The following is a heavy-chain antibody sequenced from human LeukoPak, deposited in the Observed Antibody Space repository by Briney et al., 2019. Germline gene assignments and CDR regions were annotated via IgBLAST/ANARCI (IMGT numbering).Heavy chain of an antibody. V-gene: IGHV4-30-4*08. CDR2: IYYSGST. CDR1: GGSISSGGYY. CDR3: ARTSGLLNCSSNSCYNFDY. D-gene: IGHD2-2*02. J-gene: IGHJ4*02. Sequence: PSQTLSLTCTVSGGSISSGGYYWTWIRQPPGKGLEWIGFIYYSGSTYYNPSLKSRVTISVNTSKNQFSLKLSSVTAADTAVYYCARTSGLLNCSSNSCYNFDYWGQGTLVTVSS.